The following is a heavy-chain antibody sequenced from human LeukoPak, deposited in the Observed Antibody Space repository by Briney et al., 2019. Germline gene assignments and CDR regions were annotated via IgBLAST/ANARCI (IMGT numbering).Heavy chain of an antibody. CDR1: GGSISSSTSY. J-gene: IGHJ5*02. V-gene: IGHV4-39*07. Sequence: SETLSLTCTVSGGSISSSTSYWGWIRQPPGTGLEWIGYIYHDGSIYYNPSLRGRLAMSVDTSKNQFSLRLNSVTAVDTAVYFCARKPDSKNWFDPWGQGTLVIVSS. D-gene: IGHD1-14*01. CDR2: IYHDGSI. CDR3: ARKPDSKNWFDP.